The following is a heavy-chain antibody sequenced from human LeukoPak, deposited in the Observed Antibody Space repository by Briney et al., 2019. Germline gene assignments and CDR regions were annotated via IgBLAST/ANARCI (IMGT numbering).Heavy chain of an antibody. CDR3: APAPHHDYGDF. CDR1: GFTFSSYG. J-gene: IGHJ4*02. Sequence: GGTLRLSCAASGFTFSSYGMSWVRQAPGKGLEWVSAISGSGGSTYYADSVKGRFTISRDNSKNTLYLQMNSLRAEDTAVYYCAPAPHHDYGDFWGQGTLVTVSS. V-gene: IGHV3-23*01. CDR2: ISGSGGST.